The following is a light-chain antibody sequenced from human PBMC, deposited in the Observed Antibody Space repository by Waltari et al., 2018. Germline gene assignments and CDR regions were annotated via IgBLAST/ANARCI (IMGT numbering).Light chain of an antibody. CDR1: NIGGKN. V-gene: IGLV3-9*01. Sequence: SYDLTQPLSVSVALGQTARITCGGNNIGGKNVHWYQQKPGPAPPLVIYMDKNRPSTIPERFPGSNSENTATLTITGAQGADEADYYCQVWDSSTAVFGGGTQLTVL. CDR2: MDK. J-gene: IGLJ7*01. CDR3: QVWDSSTAV.